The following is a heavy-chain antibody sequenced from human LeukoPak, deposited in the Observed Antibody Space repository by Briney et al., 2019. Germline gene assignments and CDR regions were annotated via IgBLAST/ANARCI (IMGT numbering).Heavy chain of an antibody. CDR3: ARDLRAVAGFDY. J-gene: IGHJ4*02. D-gene: IGHD6-19*01. CDR1: GFTFSSYS. Sequence: GGSLRLSCAVSGFTFSSYSMNWVRQAPGKGLEWVSYISSSGSTIYYADSVKGRFTISRDNSKNTLYLQMNSLRAEDTAVYYCARDLRAVAGFDYWGQGTLVTVSS. CDR2: ISSSGSTI. V-gene: IGHV3-48*01.